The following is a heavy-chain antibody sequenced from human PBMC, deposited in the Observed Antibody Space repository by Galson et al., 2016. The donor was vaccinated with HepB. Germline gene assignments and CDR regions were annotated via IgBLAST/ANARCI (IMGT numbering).Heavy chain of an antibody. CDR1: AYTFTGYG. Sequence: SVKVSCKASAYTFTGYGISWVRQAPGQGLEWMGWISAYNGDTKYAQKFQGRVTMTTDTYTSKAYMELRSLRSDDTAVYYCARYRAATAYSDFWGQGTLVTVSS. CDR2: ISAYNGDT. CDR3: ARYRAATAYSDF. D-gene: IGHD6-25*01. J-gene: IGHJ4*02. V-gene: IGHV1-18*01.